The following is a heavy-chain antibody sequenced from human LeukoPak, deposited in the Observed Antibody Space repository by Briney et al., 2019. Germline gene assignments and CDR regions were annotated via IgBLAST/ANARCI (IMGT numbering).Heavy chain of an antibody. V-gene: IGHV3-23*01. CDR2: ISGSGGST. CDR3: AKRKGGYWVLYY. D-gene: IGHD5-12*01. J-gene: IGHJ4*02. CDR1: GFTFRNFG. Sequence: GGSLRLSCAASGFTFRNFGMSWVRQAPGKGLEWVSAISGSGGSTYYADSVKGRFTISRDNSKNTLYLQMNSLRAEDTAVYYCAKRKGGYWVLYYWGQGTLVTVSS.